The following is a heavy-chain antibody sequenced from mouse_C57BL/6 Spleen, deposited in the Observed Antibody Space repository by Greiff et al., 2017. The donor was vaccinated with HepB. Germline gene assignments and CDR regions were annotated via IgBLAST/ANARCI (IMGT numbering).Heavy chain of an antibody. J-gene: IGHJ1*03. V-gene: IGHV1-64*01. CDR1: GYTFTSYW. D-gene: IGHD1-1*01. CDR2: IHPNSGST. Sequence: VQLQQSGAELVKPGASVKLSCKASGYTFTSYWMHWVKQRPGQGLEWIGMIHPNSGSTNYNEKFKSKATLTVDKSSSTAYMQLSSLTSEDSAVYYCARPYGSRDWYFDVWGTRTTVTVSS. CDR3: ARPYGSRDWYFDV.